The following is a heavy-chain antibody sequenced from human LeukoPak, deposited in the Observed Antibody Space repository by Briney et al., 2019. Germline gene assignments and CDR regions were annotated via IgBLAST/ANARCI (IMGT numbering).Heavy chain of an antibody. V-gene: IGHV3-21*01. CDR1: GFTFASYS. Sequence: GGSLRLSCAASGFTFASYSMNWVRESPGKGLQWVSSISGDSTYIYNAGSVKGRFTISRDNAQASLYLQMISLRADDTAVYYCARVSGRLERQSDLGYWGQGTLVIVSS. CDR3: ARVSGRLERQSDLGY. D-gene: IGHD1-1*01. CDR2: ISGDSTYI. J-gene: IGHJ4*02.